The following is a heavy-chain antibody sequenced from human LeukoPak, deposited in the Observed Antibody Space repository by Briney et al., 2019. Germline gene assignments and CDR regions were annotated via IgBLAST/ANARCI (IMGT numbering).Heavy chain of an antibody. CDR2: IYHSGST. J-gene: IGHJ3*02. CDR3: ARLTMIVVGGDDAFDI. V-gene: IGHV4-38-2*02. D-gene: IGHD3-22*01. Sequence: PTETLSLTCTVSGYSISSGYYWGWIRQPPGKGLEWIGSIYHSGSTYYNPSLKSPVTISVDTSKNQFSLKLSSVTAADTAVYYCARLTMIVVGGDDAFDIWGQGTMVTVSS. CDR1: GYSISSGYY.